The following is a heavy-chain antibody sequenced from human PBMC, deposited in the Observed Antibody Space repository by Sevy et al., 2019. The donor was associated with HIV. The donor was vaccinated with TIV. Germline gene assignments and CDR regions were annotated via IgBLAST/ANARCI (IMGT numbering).Heavy chain of an antibody. CDR1: GFTFSSYG. CDR2: IWYDGSNK. J-gene: IGHJ6*02. CDR3: ARGRGRGVLVRGAKTGGPYYYYGMDV. V-gene: IGHV3-33*01. Sequence: GGSLRLSCAASGFTFSSYGMHWVRQAPGKGLEWVAVIWYDGSNKYYADSVKGRFTISRDNSKNTLYLQMNSLRAEDRAVYDCARGRGRGVLVRGAKTGGPYYYYGMDVWGQGTTVTVSS. D-gene: IGHD3-10*01.